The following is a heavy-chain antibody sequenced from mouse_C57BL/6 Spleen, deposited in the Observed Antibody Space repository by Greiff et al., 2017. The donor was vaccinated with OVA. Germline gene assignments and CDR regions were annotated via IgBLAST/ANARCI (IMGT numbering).Heavy chain of an antibody. D-gene: IGHD1-1*01. J-gene: IGHJ1*03. Sequence: VQVVESGAELARPGASVKLSCKASGYTFTSYGISWVKQRTGQGLEWIGEIYPRSGNTYYNEKFKGKATLTADKSSSTAYMELRSLTSEDSAVYFCAREGTTVVDHWYFDVWGTGTTVTVSS. CDR3: AREGTTVVDHWYFDV. CDR2: IYPRSGNT. V-gene: IGHV1-81*01. CDR1: GYTFTSYG.